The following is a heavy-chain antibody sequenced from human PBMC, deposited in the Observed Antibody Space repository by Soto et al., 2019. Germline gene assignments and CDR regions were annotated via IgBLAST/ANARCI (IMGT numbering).Heavy chain of an antibody. J-gene: IGHJ3*02. CDR3: ASVSSSCLSDAFDS. Sequence: LSLTCAVYGGSFSGYYWSWIRQPPGKGLEWIGEINHSGSTNYNPSLKSRVTISVDTSKNQFSLKLSSVTAADTAVYYCASVSSSCLSDAFDSWGQGTMGSV. CDR1: GGSFSGYY. V-gene: IGHV4-34*01. D-gene: IGHD6-6*01. CDR2: INHSGST.